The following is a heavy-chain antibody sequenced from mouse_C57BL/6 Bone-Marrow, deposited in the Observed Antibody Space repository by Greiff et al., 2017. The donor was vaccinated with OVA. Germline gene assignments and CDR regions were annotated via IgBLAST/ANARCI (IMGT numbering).Heavy chain of an antibody. CDR3: ARDAVYYDYYYAMDY. CDR1: GFTFSDFY. V-gene: IGHV7-1*01. J-gene: IGHJ4*01. D-gene: IGHD2-4*01. CDR2: SRNKANDYTT. Sequence: EVKLMESGGGLVQSGRSLRLSCATSGFTFSDFYMEWVRQAPGKGLEWIAASRNKANDYTTEYSASVKGRFIVSRDTSQSILYLQMNALRAEDTAIYYCARDAVYYDYYYAMDYWGQGTSVTVSS.